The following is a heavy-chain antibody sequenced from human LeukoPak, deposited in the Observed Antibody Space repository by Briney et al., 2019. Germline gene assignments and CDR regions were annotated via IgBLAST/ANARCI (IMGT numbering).Heavy chain of an antibody. V-gene: IGHV4-59*01. CDR3: ARRHVEYSSSSDPYYFDY. J-gene: IGHJ4*02. D-gene: IGHD6-6*01. CDR2: IYYSGDT. Sequence: SETLSLTCTVSRGSISGYSWSWIRQSPGGGLEWIGYIYYSGDTAYNPSLRSRVTMSVDTSKNQFSLQLRSMTTADTAVYYCARRHVEYSSSSDPYYFDYWGQGTLVTVSS. CDR1: RGSISGYS.